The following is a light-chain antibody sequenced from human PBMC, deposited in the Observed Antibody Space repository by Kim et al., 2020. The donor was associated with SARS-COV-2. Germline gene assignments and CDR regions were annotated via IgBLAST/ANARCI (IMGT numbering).Light chain of an antibody. CDR1: QSLLHSNGYNY. J-gene: IGKJ5*01. Sequence: DIVMTQFPLSLPVTPGEPASISCRSSQSLLHSNGYNYLDWYLQKPGQSPQLLSYLGSNRASGVPDRFSGSGSGTDFTLKISRVGAENVGVYYCMQALRAPITFGQGTRMEIK. V-gene: IGKV2-28*01. CDR2: LGS. CDR3: MQALRAPIT.